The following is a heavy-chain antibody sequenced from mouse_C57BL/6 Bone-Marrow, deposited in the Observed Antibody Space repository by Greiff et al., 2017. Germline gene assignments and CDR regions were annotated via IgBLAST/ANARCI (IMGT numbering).Heavy chain of an antibody. CDR2: IHPTSGST. V-gene: IGHV1-64*01. D-gene: IGHD4-1*02. CDR3: ARANWAHFDY. Sequence: QVQLQQPGAELVKPGASVKLSCKASGYTFTSYWMHWVKQRPGQGLEWIGMIHPTSGSTNYNEKFKSKATLTVDKSSSTAYMQLSSLTSEDSAVYYCARANWAHFDYWGQGTTLTVSS. J-gene: IGHJ2*01. CDR1: GYTFTSYW.